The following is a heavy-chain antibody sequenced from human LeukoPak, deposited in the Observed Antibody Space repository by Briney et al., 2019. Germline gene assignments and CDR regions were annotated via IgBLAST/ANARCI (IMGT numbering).Heavy chain of an antibody. V-gene: IGHV3-30-3*01. D-gene: IGHD2-21*02. CDR1: GFTFSSYA. CDR2: ISYDGSNK. Sequence: GGSLRLSCAASGFTFSSYAMHWVRQAPGRGLEWVAVISYDGSNKYYADSVKGRFTISRDNAQNSMYLQMNSLRVEDTAVYYCATWGDTTAEYFQRWGQGTLVTVSS. CDR3: ATWGDTTAEYFQR. J-gene: IGHJ1*01.